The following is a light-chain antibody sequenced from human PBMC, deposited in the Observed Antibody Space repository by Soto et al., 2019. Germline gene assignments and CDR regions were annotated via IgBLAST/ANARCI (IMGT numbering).Light chain of an antibody. Sequence: SYELTQPPSVSVSPGQTASITCSGDKLGDKYACWYQQKPGQSPVLVIYQDSKRPSGIPERFYGSNSGNTATLTISRVETGDEADYHCQVWDSGSDHYVFGTGTRSPS. CDR2: QDS. CDR3: QVWDSGSDHYV. J-gene: IGLJ1*01. V-gene: IGLV3-1*01. CDR1: KLGDKY.